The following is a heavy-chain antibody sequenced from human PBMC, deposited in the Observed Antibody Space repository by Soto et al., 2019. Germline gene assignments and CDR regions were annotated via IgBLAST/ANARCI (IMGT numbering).Heavy chain of an antibody. D-gene: IGHD3-22*01. J-gene: IGHJ4*02. Sequence: SGPTLVNPTQTLTLTCTFSGFSLNTRGMCVSWIRQPPGGALEWLALIDWEDDKYYTTSLKTRLTISKDTSKDQVVLTMADMDPLDTATYFCARIRNSGYYYDYWGQGALVTVSS. CDR3: ARIRNSGYYYDY. V-gene: IGHV2-70*13. CDR1: GFSLNTRGMC. CDR2: IDWEDDK.